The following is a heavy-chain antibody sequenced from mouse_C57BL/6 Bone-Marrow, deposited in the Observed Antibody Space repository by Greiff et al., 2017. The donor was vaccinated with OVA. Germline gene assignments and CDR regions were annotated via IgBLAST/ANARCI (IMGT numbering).Heavy chain of an antibody. Sequence: EVMLVESGEGLVKPGGSLKLSCAASGFTFSSYAMSWVRQTPEKRLEWVAYISSGGDYIYYADTVKGRFTLSRDNARNTLYLQIRSLKSEDPAMYYWTRDRGKYVRYYAMDYWGQGTSVTVSS. CDR2: ISSGGDYI. D-gene: IGHD2-1*01. V-gene: IGHV5-9-1*02. J-gene: IGHJ4*01. CDR3: TRDRGKYVRYYAMDY. CDR1: GFTFSSYA.